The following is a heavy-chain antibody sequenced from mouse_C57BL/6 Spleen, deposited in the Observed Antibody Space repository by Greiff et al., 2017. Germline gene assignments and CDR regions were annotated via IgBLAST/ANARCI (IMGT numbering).Heavy chain of an antibody. CDR3: ARYYGSSPWYFDV. D-gene: IGHD1-1*01. CDR2: IYPGDGDT. V-gene: IGHV1-80*01. CDR1: GYAFSSYW. J-gene: IGHJ1*03. Sequence: QVQLQQPGAELVKPGASVKISCKASGYAFSSYWMNWVKQRPGKGLEWIGQIYPGDGDTNYNGKFKGKATLTADKSSSTAYMQLSSLTSEDSAVYFCARYYGSSPWYFDVWGTGTTVTVSS.